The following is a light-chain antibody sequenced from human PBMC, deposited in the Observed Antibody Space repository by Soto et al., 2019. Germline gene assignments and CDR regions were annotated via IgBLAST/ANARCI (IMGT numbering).Light chain of an antibody. CDR2: GAS. J-gene: IGKJ5*01. V-gene: IGKV3-15*01. CDR1: QSVSSN. CDR3: QQYNNWPPPIT. Sequence: EIVMTQSPATLSVSPGERATLSCRASQSVSSNLAWYQQKPGQAPRLLIYGASTRATGIPARFSGSGSGTEFTLTISSLQSEDFAVYYCQQYNNWPPPITFGQGPRLEIK.